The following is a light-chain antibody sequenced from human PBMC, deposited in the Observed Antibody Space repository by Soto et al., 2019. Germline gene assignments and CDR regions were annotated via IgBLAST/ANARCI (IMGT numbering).Light chain of an antibody. CDR2: LGS. Sequence: DLVMTQSPLSLPVTPGEPASISCRSSQSLLHSNGYNYLDWYLQKPGQSPQLLIYLGSNRASGVPDRVSGSGSGTDFTLKISRVEAEDVGVYYCMQSLQTSYTFGQGTRLEIK. CDR1: QSLLHSNGYNY. V-gene: IGKV2-28*01. CDR3: MQSLQTSYT. J-gene: IGKJ2*01.